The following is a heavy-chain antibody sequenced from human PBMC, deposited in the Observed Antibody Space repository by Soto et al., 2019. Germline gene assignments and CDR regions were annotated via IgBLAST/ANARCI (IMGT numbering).Heavy chain of an antibody. J-gene: IGHJ4*02. V-gene: IGHV4-4*07. CDR3: AREPLAHSYFDF. Sequence: TSETLSLTCTVSGGSVSSHYWSWIRQPAGKGLEWLGRLYNAERTSYNPSLKGRATMSMDTSNNQFSLKLTSVTAADTAVYFCAREPLAHSYFDFWGQGTLVTVSS. CDR2: LYNAERT. CDR1: GGSVSSHY.